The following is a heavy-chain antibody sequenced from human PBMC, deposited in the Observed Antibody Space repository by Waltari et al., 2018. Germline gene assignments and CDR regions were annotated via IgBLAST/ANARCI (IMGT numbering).Heavy chain of an antibody. CDR1: GFTRSSFR. D-gene: IGHD4-17*01. CDR2: TTNSNTYI. J-gene: IGHJ4*02. Sequence: EVQIVESGGGLVKPGGYLRLSCAAPGFTRSSFRMSWVRQAPGKGLEWVSSTTNSNTYIYYADSVKGRFTVSIDNAKNSLYLQMNSLRADDTAVYFCARALTTPNDYWGQGTLVTVSS. V-gene: IGHV3-21*03. CDR3: ARALTTPNDY.